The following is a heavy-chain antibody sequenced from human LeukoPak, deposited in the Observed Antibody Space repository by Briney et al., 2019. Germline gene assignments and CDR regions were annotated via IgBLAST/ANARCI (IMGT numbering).Heavy chain of an antibody. CDR1: GDSISSSHW. CDR2: IYHSGNT. V-gene: IGHV4-4*02. CDR3: ARGFPPLTGHYYDGSGALYFDY. Sequence: SETLSLTCAVSGDSISSSHWWSWVRQSPGKGLEWIGEIYHSGNTNYNPSLKSRVAISLDKSSNQFSLRLTSVTAADTAVYYCARGFPPLTGHYYDGSGALYFDYWGQGTLVTVSS. D-gene: IGHD3-22*01. J-gene: IGHJ4*02.